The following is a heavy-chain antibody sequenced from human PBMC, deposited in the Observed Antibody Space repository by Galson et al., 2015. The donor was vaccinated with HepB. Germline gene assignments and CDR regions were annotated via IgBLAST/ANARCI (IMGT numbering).Heavy chain of an antibody. D-gene: IGHD6-19*01. J-gene: IGHJ4*02. CDR1: GFIFKDYA. Sequence: SLRLSCAGSGFIFKDYALSWVRQAPGKGLQWVSGISGDTYGKYYTDSVKGRSTISRDNSNNRLYLQMTSVRADDTATYYCAKGRGWYTGFDSWGQGALVTVSS. CDR2: ISGDTYGK. V-gene: IGHV3-23*01. CDR3: AKGRGWYTGFDS.